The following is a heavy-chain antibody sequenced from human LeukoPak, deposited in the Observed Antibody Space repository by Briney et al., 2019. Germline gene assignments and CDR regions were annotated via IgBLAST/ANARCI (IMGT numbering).Heavy chain of an antibody. CDR2: ISGSGSTT. Sequence: GGSLRLSCAVSGFTFSNYVMIWVRQAPGKGLEWVSAISGSGSTTYYADSVKGRFTISRDNSKNTLLLQMNSLTAEDTAIYSCARPRLEYCSGGSCFDAFDIWGQGTMVTVSS. V-gene: IGHV3-23*01. J-gene: IGHJ3*02. D-gene: IGHD2-15*01. CDR1: GFTFSNYV. CDR3: ARPRLEYCSGGSCFDAFDI.